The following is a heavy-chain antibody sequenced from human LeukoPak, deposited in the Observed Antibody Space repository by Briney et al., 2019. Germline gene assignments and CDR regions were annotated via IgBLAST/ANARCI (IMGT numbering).Heavy chain of an antibody. Sequence: GGSLRLSCAASGFTFDDYAMHWVRQRPGKGLEWVSGISRNSGTKGYADSVKGRFTISRDNAKSSLYLQMNSLRAEDTALYYCAKDGHYADYTGVFDIWGQGTMVTVSS. J-gene: IGHJ3*02. CDR1: GFTFDDYA. V-gene: IGHV3-9*01. CDR2: ISRNSGTK. CDR3: AKDGHYADYTGVFDI. D-gene: IGHD4-17*01.